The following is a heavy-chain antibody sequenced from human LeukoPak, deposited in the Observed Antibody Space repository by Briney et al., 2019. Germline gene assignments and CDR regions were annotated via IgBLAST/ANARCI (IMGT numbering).Heavy chain of an antibody. CDR2: INPNSGGT. CDR3: ARVCSSTSCSRAGYYYGMDV. V-gene: IGHV1-2*04. D-gene: IGHD2-2*01. Sequence: PGASVKVSCKASGYTFTGYYMHWVRQAPGQGLEWMGWINPNSGGTNYAQKFQGWVTMTRDTSISTAYMELSRLRSDDTAVYYCARVCSSTSCSRAGYYYGMDVWGQGTTVTVSS. CDR1: GYTFTGYY. J-gene: IGHJ6*02.